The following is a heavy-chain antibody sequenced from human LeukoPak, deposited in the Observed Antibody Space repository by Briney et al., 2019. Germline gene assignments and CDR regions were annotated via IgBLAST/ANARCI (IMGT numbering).Heavy chain of an antibody. J-gene: IGHJ4*02. D-gene: IGHD6-13*01. CDR2: MYFSGTT. CDR1: GGSIISSGYY. Sequence: TSETLSLTCTVSGGSIISSGYYWGWIRQSPGKRLEWIGSMYFSGTTFYNPSLKSRVTISVDTSKSQFSLKLSSVTAADTAVYYCARRPGAAGGYWGQGTLVTVSS. CDR3: ARRPGAAGGY. V-gene: IGHV4-39*07.